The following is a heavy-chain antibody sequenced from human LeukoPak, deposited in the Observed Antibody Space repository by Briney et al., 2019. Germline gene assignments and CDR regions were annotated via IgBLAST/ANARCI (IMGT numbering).Heavy chain of an antibody. J-gene: IGHJ4*02. CDR2: IYPDDSDT. CDR3: ASFGRSADLYFDY. Sequence: GESLKISCKGSGYSFTSYWIGWVRQMPGKGLEWMGIIYPDDSDTRYSPSFQGQVTISADKSISTAYLQWSSLKASDTAMYYCASFGRSADLYFDYWGQGTLVTVSS. D-gene: IGHD3-16*01. CDR1: GYSFTSYW. V-gene: IGHV5-51*01.